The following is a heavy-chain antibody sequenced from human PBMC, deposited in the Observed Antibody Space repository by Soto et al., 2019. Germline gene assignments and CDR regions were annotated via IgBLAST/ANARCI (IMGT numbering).Heavy chain of an antibody. J-gene: IGHJ4*02. CDR1: GYTFTSYY. Sequence: ASVKVSCKASGYTFTSYYMHWVRQAPGQGLEWMGIINPSGGSTSYAQKFQGRVTMTRDTSTSTVYMELSSLRSEDTAVYYCARETGNFGVVIGRVGASEPKPLWANDYWGQGTLVTVSS. CDR2: INPSGGST. CDR3: ARETGNFGVVIGRVGASEPKPLWANDY. V-gene: IGHV1-46*01. D-gene: IGHD3-3*01.